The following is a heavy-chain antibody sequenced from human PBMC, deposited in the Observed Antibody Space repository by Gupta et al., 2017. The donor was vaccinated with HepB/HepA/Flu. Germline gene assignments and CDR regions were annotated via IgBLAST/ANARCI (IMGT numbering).Heavy chain of an antibody. J-gene: IGHJ6*02. CDR2: ISWNSRKI. CDR1: GFMFDDFA. CDR3: AKSKGTGTSYGMDV. D-gene: IGHD1-7*01. V-gene: IGHV3-9*01. Sequence: EVQLVESGGGLVQPGRSLRLSCEASGFMFDDFAMHWVRQVPGKGLEWVSGISWNSRKIGYADSLKDRFTISRDNARKTVYLEMGSLRAEDTATYYCAKSKGTGTSYGMDVWGQGTTVSVSS.